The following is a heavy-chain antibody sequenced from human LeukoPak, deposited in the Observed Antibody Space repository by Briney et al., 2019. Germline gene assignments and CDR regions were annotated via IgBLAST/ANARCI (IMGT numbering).Heavy chain of an antibody. J-gene: IGHJ4*02. CDR1: GFTFSSYW. D-gene: IGHD5-24*01. CDR2: IREDGSDK. CDR3: ARDPEMEKGRDGLDH. Sequence: GGSLRLSCAASGFTFSSYWMSWVRQAPGKGLEWVAYIREDGSDKQYVDSVRGRFTISRDNAKNSLHLQMNSLRAEDTATYYCARDPEMEKGRDGLDHWGQGTLVIVSS. V-gene: IGHV3-7*01.